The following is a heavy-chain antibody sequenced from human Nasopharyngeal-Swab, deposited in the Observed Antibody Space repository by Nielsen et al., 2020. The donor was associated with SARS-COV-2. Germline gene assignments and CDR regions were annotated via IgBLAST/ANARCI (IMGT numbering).Heavy chain of an antibody. Sequence: AAVKDSCKASGDTFNGHNMHWVRQAPGQGLEGMAILDPRGDSTSHAQKFQGRLTMSTDTTTSTVYMELSSLRADDAAVYYCARDSDNWAIDYWGQGTLVTVSP. CDR2: LDPRGDST. V-gene: IGHV1-46*02. CDR3: ARDSDNWAIDY. J-gene: IGHJ4*02. CDR1: GDTFNGHN. D-gene: IGHD1-1*01.